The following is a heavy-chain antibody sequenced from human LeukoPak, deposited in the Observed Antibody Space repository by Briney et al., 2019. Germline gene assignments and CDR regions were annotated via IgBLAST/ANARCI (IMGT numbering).Heavy chain of an antibody. V-gene: IGHV1-69*04. D-gene: IGHD4-17*01. CDR3: AREGDYGDYFDY. J-gene: IGHJ4*02. CDR1: GGTFSSYA. CDR2: IIPILGIA. Sequence: SVKVSCKASGGTFSSYAISWVRQAPGQGLEWMGRIIPILGIANYAQRFQGRVTITADKSTSTAYMELSSLRSEDTAVYYCAREGDYGDYFDYWGQGTLVTVSS.